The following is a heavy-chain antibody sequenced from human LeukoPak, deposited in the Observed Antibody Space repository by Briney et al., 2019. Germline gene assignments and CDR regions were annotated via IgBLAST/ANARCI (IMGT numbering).Heavy chain of an antibody. CDR1: GFTFSSYG. CDR2: ISYDGSNK. Sequence: GRSLRLSCAASGFTFSSYGMHWVRQAPGKGLEWVAVISYDGSNKYYADSVKGRFTISRDNSKNTLYLQMNSLRAEDTAVYYWDVNSYGMGYWGQGTLVTVSS. D-gene: IGHD5-18*01. CDR3: DVNSYGMGY. V-gene: IGHV3-30*03. J-gene: IGHJ4*02.